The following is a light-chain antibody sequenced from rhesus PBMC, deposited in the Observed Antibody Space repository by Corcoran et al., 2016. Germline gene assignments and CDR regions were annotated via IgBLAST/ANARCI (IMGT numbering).Light chain of an antibody. CDR2: GAS. Sequence: EIVMTQSPATLSLSPGERATLSCRASQSVSSYVAWYQQKPEKAPRLLIYGASSRATGIPDGFSGSGSGTDFTLIISSLEPEDVGVYFCQQSNNWNSFGQGTKVDIK. CDR1: QSVSSY. J-gene: IGKJ2*01. V-gene: IGKV3S9*01. CDR3: QQSNNWNS.